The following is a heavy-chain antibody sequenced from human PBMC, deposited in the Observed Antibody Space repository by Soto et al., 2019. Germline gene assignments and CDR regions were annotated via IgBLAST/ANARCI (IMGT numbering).Heavy chain of an antibody. V-gene: IGHV4-31*03. Sequence: QVQLQESGPGLVKPSQTLSLTCTVSGGSISNGGYYWTWIRQHPGKGLECIGHIYYTGSTFYSPPLKGRITISVDTSKNQFSLRLTSVTAADTAVYYCARNQITYYDNISGSLYYFDSWGQGTLVTVSS. D-gene: IGHD3-22*01. J-gene: IGHJ4*02. CDR3: ARNQITYYDNISGSLYYFDS. CDR1: GGSISNGGYY. CDR2: IYYTGST.